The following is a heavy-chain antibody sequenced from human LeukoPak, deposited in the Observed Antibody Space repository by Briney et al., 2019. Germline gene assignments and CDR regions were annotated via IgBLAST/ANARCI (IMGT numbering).Heavy chain of an antibody. D-gene: IGHD3-22*01. J-gene: IGHJ3*02. CDR3: ARDGKYYYDSSGYKAPVAFDI. CDR2: IYTRGST. Sequence: PSETLSLTCTVSGGSINNYYWSWIRQPAGKGLEWIGRIYTRGSTNYNPSLKSRVTMSVDTSKNQFSLKLSSVTAADTAVYYCARDGKYYYDSSGYKAPVAFDIWGQGTMVTVSS. V-gene: IGHV4-4*07. CDR1: GGSINNYY.